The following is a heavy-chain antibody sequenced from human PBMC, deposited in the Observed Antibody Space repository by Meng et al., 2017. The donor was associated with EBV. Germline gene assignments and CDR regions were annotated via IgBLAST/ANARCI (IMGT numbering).Heavy chain of an antibody. J-gene: IGHJ4*02. CDR3: SRDLAGPFDD. V-gene: IGHV3-74*01. CDR1: GFTFSRFW. Sequence: GQRGESGGGPVRPGGSLRLSCAVSGFTFSRFWMHWVRQVPGKGLVWVARTNEDGGITNYADSVKGRFIISRDNTRNTLYLQMNSLRDEDTAVYFCSRDLAGPFDDWGQGTLVTVSS. CDR2: TNEDGGIT.